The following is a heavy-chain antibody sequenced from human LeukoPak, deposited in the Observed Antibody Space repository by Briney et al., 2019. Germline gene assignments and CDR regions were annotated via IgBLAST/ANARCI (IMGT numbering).Heavy chain of an antibody. Sequence: GGSLSLSCAASGFTFSSYDMNWVRQAPGKGLEWVSYITSSSSNIYYADSVKGRFTISRDNAKNSLYLQMNSLRAEDTAVYYCARDQYYYDSSGYAYWGQGTLVTVSS. V-gene: IGHV3-48*01. CDR3: ARDQYYYDSSGYAY. CDR1: GFTFSSYD. D-gene: IGHD3-22*01. CDR2: ITSSSSNI. J-gene: IGHJ4*02.